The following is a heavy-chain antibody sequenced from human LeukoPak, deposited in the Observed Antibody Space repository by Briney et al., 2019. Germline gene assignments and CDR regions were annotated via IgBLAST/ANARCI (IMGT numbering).Heavy chain of an antibody. J-gene: IGHJ4*02. CDR3: ARLSGYGDYVLDY. V-gene: IGHV4-59*01. D-gene: IGHD4-17*01. CDR1: GGPISSYY. Sequence: SETLSLTCTVSGGPISSYYWSWIRQPPGKGLEWIGYIYYSGSTNYNPSLKSRVTISVDTSKNQFSLKLSSVTAADTAVYYCARLSGYGDYVLDYWGQGTLVTVSS. CDR2: IYYSGST.